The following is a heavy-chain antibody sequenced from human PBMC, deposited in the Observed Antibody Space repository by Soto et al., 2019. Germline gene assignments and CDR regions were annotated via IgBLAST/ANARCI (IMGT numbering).Heavy chain of an antibody. CDR2: IYYSGST. Sequence: SETLSLTCTVSGGSISSSSYYWGWIRQPPGKGLEWIGSIYYSGSTYYNPSLKSRVTISVDTSKNQFSLKLSSVTAADTAVYYCARISSGYYLYYYYGMDVWGQGTMVTVSS. V-gene: IGHV4-39*01. J-gene: IGHJ6*02. CDR1: GGSISSSSYY. CDR3: ARISSGYYLYYYYGMDV. D-gene: IGHD3-3*01.